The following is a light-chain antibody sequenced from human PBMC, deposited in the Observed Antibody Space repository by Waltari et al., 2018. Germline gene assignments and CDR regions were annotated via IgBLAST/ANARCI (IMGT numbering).Light chain of an antibody. CDR1: QSISNL. Sequence: DIQMTLSPSTLSASVGDRVTITCRASQSISNLLAWYQQKPGKAPKYLISKASNLESGVPSRFSGSGSGTEFTLTISSLQPDDFAPYYCQQYNGRFGQGTKVEMK. CDR3: QQYNGR. J-gene: IGKJ1*01. CDR2: KAS. V-gene: IGKV1-5*03.